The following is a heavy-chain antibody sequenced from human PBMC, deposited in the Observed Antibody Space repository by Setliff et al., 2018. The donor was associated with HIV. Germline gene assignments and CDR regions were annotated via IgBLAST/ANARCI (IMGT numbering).Heavy chain of an antibody. CDR1: GYTFTSYG. V-gene: IGHV1-18*01. CDR2: ISAYNGNT. J-gene: IGHJ5*02. CDR3: ARLSRDGYNGGGWFDP. Sequence: GASVKVSCKASGYTFTSYGISWVRQAPGQGLEWMGWISAYNGNTNYAQKLQGRVTMTTDTSTSTAYMELRSLRSDDTAAYYCARLSRDGYNGGGWFDPWGQGTLVTVSS. D-gene: IGHD2-21*01.